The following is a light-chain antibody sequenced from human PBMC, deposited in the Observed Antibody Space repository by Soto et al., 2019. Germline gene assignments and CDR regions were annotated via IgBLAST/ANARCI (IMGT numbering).Light chain of an antibody. CDR1: QSVSSY. V-gene: IGKV3-11*01. CDR3: QQRYSWPPIT. CDR2: HAS. J-gene: IGKJ5*01. Sequence: EIVLTQSPATLSLSPGDRATLSCRASQSVSSYLAWYQQKPGQAPRLLIYHASNRATGIPARFSGSGSETDFTLTISSLEPEDFAVYYCQQRYSWPPITFGQGTRLEIK.